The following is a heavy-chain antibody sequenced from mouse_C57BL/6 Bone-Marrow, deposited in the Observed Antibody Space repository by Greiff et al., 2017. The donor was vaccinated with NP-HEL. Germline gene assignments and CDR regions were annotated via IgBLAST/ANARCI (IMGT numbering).Heavy chain of an antibody. V-gene: IGHV1-75*01. CDR1: GYTFTDYY. D-gene: IGHD2-1*01. CDR3: ARYGVYYGSPLSLY. J-gene: IGHJ2*01. Sequence: VKLQESGPELVKPGASVKISCKASGYTFTDYYINWVKQRPGQGLEWIGWIFPGSGSTYYNEKFKGKATLTVDKSSSTAYMLLSSLTSEDSAVYFCARYGVYYGSPLSLYWGQGTTLTVSS. CDR2: IFPGSGST.